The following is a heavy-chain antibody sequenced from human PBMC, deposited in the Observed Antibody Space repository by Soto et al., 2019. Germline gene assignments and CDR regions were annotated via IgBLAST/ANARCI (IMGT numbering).Heavy chain of an antibody. D-gene: IGHD5-12*01. Sequence: GGSLRLSCAASGFTFSNAWMSWVRQAPGKGLEWVGRIKSKTDGGTTDYAAPVKGRFTISRDDSKNTLYLQMNSLKTEATAVYYCTTAGYSGYDYYFDYWGQGTLVTVSS. J-gene: IGHJ4*02. V-gene: IGHV3-15*01. CDR2: IKSKTDGGTT. CDR1: GFTFSNAW. CDR3: TTAGYSGYDYYFDY.